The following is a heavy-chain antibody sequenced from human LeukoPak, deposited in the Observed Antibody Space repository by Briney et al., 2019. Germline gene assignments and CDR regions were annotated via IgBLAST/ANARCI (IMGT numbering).Heavy chain of an antibody. D-gene: IGHD3-10*01. Sequence: SETLSLTCTVSGSFISSSSYYWGWIRQPPGKGLEWIGSIYYSGSTYYNPSLKSRVTISVDTSKNQFSLKLSSVTAADTAVYYCARDQEAYYYGSGFAFDIWGQGTMVTVSS. CDR3: ARDQEAYYYGSGFAFDI. CDR1: GSFISSSSYY. J-gene: IGHJ3*02. V-gene: IGHV4-39*02. CDR2: IYYSGST.